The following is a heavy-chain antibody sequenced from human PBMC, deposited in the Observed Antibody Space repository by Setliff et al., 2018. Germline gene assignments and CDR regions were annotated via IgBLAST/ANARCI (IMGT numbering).Heavy chain of an antibody. V-gene: IGHV3-15*01. CDR3: TTGYISGYYIGH. J-gene: IGHJ4*02. D-gene: IGHD6-19*01. Sequence: GSLRLSCAASGFTFSSYAMTWVRQAPGKGLEWVGRIKGQTDGGTTDYAAPVKGRFSISRDDSKNTVYLQMNSLKTEDTAVYYCTTGYISGYYIGHWGLGTLVTVSS. CDR1: GFTFSSYA. CDR2: IKGQTDGGTT.